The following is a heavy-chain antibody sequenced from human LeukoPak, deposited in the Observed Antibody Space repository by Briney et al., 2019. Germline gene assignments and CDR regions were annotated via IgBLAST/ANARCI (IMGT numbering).Heavy chain of an antibody. J-gene: IGHJ5*02. Sequence: SETLSLTCTVSGGSISSYYWNWIRQPAGKGLEWIGRIYTSGSTNYNPSLKSRVTMSVDTSKNQFSLRLSSVNAADTAVYFCAREGTSGGLNWLDPWGQGTLVTVSS. CDR2: IYTSGST. CDR3: AREGTSGGLNWLDP. CDR1: GGSISSYY. V-gene: IGHV4-4*07. D-gene: IGHD3-10*01.